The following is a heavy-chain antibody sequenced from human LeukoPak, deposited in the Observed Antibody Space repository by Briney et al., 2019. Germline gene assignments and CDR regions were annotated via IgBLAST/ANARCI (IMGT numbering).Heavy chain of an antibody. D-gene: IGHD2-2*03. CDR2: IYYSGNT. CDR3: ARRGYCSSASCGYFDL. Sequence: SETLSLTCTVSGGSISSYYWSWLRQPPGKGLEWIAYIYYSGNTNYNPSLKRRVTISIDTSKNQFSLKLSSVTAADTAVYYCARRGYCSSASCGYFDLWGQGTLVTVTS. J-gene: IGHJ4*02. CDR1: GGSISSYY. V-gene: IGHV4-59*08.